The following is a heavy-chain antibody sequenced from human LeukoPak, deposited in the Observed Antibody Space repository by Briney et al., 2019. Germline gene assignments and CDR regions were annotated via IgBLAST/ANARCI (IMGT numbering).Heavy chain of an antibody. Sequence: GGSLRLSCAASGFTFSSYGMHWVRQAPGKGLEWVAFIRYDGSNKYYADSVKGRFTISRDNSKNTLYLQMNSLRAEDTAVYYCAKDPNHLQSGSYDTVYFDYWGQGTLVTVSS. V-gene: IGHV3-30*02. CDR1: GFTFSSYG. CDR2: IRYDGSNK. J-gene: IGHJ4*02. D-gene: IGHD1-26*01. CDR3: AKDPNHLQSGSYDTVYFDY.